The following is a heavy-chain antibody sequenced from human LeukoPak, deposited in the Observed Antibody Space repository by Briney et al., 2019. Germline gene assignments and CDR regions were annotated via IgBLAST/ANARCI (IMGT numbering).Heavy chain of an antibody. CDR1: GGSISSYY. CDR2: IYYSGST. D-gene: IGHD3-10*01. V-gene: IGHV4-59*08. Sequence: SETLSLTCTVSGGSISSYYWSWIRQPPGKGLEWIGYIYYSGSTNYNPSLKSRVTISVDTSKNQFSLKLSSVTAADTAVYYCARHLSSHSLGANQYWFDPWGQGTLVTVSS. J-gene: IGHJ5*02. CDR3: ARHLSSHSLGANQYWFDP.